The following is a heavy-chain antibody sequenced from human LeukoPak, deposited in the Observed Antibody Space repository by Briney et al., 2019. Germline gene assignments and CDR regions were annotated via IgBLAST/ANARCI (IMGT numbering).Heavy chain of an antibody. Sequence: SGSLSLTWKVSGDSISGDYWSWIRQPAGKGLEWIGRIYTSGSTNYNPSLKSRVTMSVDTSNNQFSLKLSSVTAADTAVYYCARGRGITMVRGVINYFDYWGQGTLVTVSS. V-gene: IGHV4-4*07. CDR2: IYTSGST. CDR3: ARGRGITMVRGVINYFDY. CDR1: GDSISGDY. D-gene: IGHD3-10*01. J-gene: IGHJ4*02.